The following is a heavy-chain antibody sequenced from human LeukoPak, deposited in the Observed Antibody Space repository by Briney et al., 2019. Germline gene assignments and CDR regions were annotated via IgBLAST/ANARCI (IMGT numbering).Heavy chain of an antibody. D-gene: IGHD6-13*01. CDR1: GGSISNYY. Sequence: SETLSLTCTVSGGSISNYYWSWIRQPPGKGLEWIGYIYYSGSTYYNPSLKSRVTISVDTSKNQFSLKLSSVTAADTAVYYCARITYSSSWYYFDYWGQGTLVTVSS. J-gene: IGHJ4*02. V-gene: IGHV4-59*06. CDR3: ARITYSSSWYYFDY. CDR2: IYYSGST.